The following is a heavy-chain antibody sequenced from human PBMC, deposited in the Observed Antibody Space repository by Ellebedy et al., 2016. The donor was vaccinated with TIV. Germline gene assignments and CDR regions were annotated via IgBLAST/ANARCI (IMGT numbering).Heavy chain of an antibody. D-gene: IGHD3-16*01. CDR3: ARADYVDRGNYYYYGMDV. J-gene: IGHJ6*02. CDR1: GYSFTSYW. Sequence: GESLKISCKGSGYSFTSYWIGWVRQMPGKGLEWMGIIYPGDSDTRYSPSFQGQVTISADKSISTAYLQWSSLKASDTAMYYCARADYVDRGNYYYYGMDVWGQGTTVTVSS. V-gene: IGHV5-51*01. CDR2: IYPGDSDT.